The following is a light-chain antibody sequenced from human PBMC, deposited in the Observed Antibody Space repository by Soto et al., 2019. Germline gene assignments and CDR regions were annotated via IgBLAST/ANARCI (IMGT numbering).Light chain of an antibody. CDR2: GAS. J-gene: IGKJ1*01. V-gene: IGKV3-15*01. CDR1: QSVSNN. Sequence: EIVLTQSPGTLSLSPGERATLSCRASQSVSNNLTWYQQKPGQPPRLLIYGASTRATGVPGRFSGSGSGTEFTLTISSLQSEDFAVYYCQQYNDWWTFGQGTKVDIK. CDR3: QQYNDWWT.